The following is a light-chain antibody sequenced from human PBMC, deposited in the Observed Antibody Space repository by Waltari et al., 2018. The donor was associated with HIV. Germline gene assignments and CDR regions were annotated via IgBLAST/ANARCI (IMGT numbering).Light chain of an antibody. J-gene: IGLJ3*02. CDR3: CSYAGSYTWV. V-gene: IGLV2-11*01. Sequence: QSALTQPRSVSGSPAQSVTISCTGTSSDVGGYNYVSWYQHHPGKAPKLIIFDVSKRPSRVADRFSGSKSGNTASLTISGLQAEDEADYYCCSYAGSYTWVFGGGTKLTVL. CDR2: DVS. CDR1: SSDVGGYNY.